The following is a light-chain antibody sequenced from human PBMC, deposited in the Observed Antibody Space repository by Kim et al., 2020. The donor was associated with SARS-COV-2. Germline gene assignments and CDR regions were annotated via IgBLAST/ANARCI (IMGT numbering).Light chain of an antibody. CDR3: QQYDNLPPLT. V-gene: IGKV1-33*01. CDR2: DAS. CDR1: QDISNY. Sequence: DIQMTQSQSSLSASVGDRVTITCQASQDISNYLNWYQQKPGKAPKLLIYDASNLETGVPSRFSGSGSGTDFTFTISSLQPEDIATYYCQQYDNLPPLTFGGGTKVDIK. J-gene: IGKJ4*01.